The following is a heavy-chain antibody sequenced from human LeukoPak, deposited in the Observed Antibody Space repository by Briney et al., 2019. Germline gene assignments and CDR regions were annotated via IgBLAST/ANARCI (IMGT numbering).Heavy chain of an antibody. CDR3: ARYYYDSSGVVGFDP. D-gene: IGHD3-22*01. J-gene: IGHJ5*02. CDR1: VYTFTGYY. CDR2: INPNSGGT. V-gene: IGHV1-2*02. Sequence: ASVKVSCKASVYTFTGYYMHWVRQAPGQGLEWMGWINPNSGGTNYAQKFQGRVTMTTDTSTSTAYMELRSLRSDDTAVYYCARYYYDSSGVVGFDPWGQGTLVTVSS.